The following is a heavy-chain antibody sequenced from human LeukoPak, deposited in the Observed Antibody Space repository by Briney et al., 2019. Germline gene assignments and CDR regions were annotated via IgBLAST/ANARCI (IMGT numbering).Heavy chain of an antibody. CDR2: ISGSGGST. V-gene: IGHV3-23*01. CDR1: GFTFSSYE. J-gene: IGHJ4*02. Sequence: GGSLRLSCAASGFTFSSYEMNWVRQAPGKGLEWVSAISGSGGSTYYADSVKGRFTISRDNSKNTLYLQMNSLRAEDTAVYYCAKGDYTVTTFDYWGQGTLVTVSS. CDR3: AKGDYTVTTFDY. D-gene: IGHD4-17*01.